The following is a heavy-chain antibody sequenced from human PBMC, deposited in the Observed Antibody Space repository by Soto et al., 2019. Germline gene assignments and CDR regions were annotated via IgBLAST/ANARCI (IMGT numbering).Heavy chain of an antibody. J-gene: IGHJ4*02. D-gene: IGHD3-22*01. CDR3: AKDYYDSSGYYEGYFDY. CDR2: ISGSGGST. CDR1: GFTFSSYA. Sequence: GSLRLSCAASGFTFSSYAMSWVRQAPGKGLEWVSAISGSGGSTYYADSVKGRFTISRDNSKNTLYLQMNSLRAEDTAVYYCAKDYYDSSGYYEGYFDYWGQGTLVTVSS. V-gene: IGHV3-23*01.